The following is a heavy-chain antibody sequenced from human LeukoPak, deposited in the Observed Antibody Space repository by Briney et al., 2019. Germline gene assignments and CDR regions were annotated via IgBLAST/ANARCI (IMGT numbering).Heavy chain of an antibody. J-gene: IGHJ6*02. CDR2: IYSGGST. CDR1: GFTVSSNY. Sequence: GGSLRLSCAASGFTVSSNYMSWVRQAPGKGLEWVSVIYSGGSTYYADSVKGRFTISRDNSKNTLYLQMNSLSAEDTAVYYCARGDYYYYGMDVWGQGTTVTVSS. CDR3: ARGDYYYYGMDV. V-gene: IGHV3-66*01.